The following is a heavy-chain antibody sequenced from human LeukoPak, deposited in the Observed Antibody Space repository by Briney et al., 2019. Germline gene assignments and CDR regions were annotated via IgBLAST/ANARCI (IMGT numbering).Heavy chain of an antibody. V-gene: IGHV4-59*01. J-gene: IGHJ4*02. Sequence: SETLSLTCTVSGGSISSYYWSWIRQPPGKGLEWIGHIYYSGSTNYNPSLKSRVTISVDTSKNQFSLKLSSVTAADTAVYYCASGPRYYDFDYWGQGTLVTVSS. CDR2: IYYSGST. CDR3: ASGPRYYDFDY. CDR1: GGSISSYY. D-gene: IGHD3-3*01.